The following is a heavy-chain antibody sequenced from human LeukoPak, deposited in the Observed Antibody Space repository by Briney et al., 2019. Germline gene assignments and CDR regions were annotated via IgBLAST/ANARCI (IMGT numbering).Heavy chain of an antibody. V-gene: IGHV4-39*01. D-gene: IGHD3-9*01. CDR3: ARQVRYFDWLLLKGHFDY. CDR2: IYYSGST. CDR1: GGSISSSSYY. Sequence: SETLSLTCTVSGGSISSSSYYWGWIRQPPGKGLEWIGSIYYSGSTYYNPSLKSRVTISVDTSKNQFSLKLSSVTAADTAVYYCARQVRYFDWLLLKGHFDYWGQGTLVTVSS. J-gene: IGHJ4*02.